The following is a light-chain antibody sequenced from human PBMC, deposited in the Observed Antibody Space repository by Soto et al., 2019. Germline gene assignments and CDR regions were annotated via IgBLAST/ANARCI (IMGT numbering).Light chain of an antibody. CDR3: QQYNNWPPVT. CDR1: QSVSSN. Sequence: EIVMTQSPATLSVSPGERATLSCRASQSVSSNLAWYQQKPGQAPRLLIYAASTRATGIPARFSGSGSGTEFTLTISSLQSEDFAVFYCQQYNNWPPVTFGPGTKVDIK. J-gene: IGKJ3*01. CDR2: AAS. V-gene: IGKV3-15*01.